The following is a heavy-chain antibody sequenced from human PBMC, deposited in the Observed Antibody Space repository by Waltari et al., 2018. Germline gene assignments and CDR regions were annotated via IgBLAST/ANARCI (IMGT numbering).Heavy chain of an antibody. CDR1: PGSFIGSY. CDR3: ARGGTGNWFDP. V-gene: IGHV4-34*01. Sequence: QMQLPQWSAGLFKPSQTLSPNCPFYPGSFIGSYWGRFRLPPGRGLECIGEINHSGSTNYIPSLKSRVTISVDTSKNQFSLKLSSVTAADTAVYYCARGGTGNWFDPWGQGTLVTVSS. CDR2: INHSGST. J-gene: IGHJ5*02.